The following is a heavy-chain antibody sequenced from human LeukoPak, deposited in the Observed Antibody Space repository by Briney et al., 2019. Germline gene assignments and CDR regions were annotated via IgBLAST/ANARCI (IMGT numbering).Heavy chain of an antibody. J-gene: IGHJ6*02. CDR2: ISAYNGNT. D-gene: IGHD6-6*01. Sequence: ASVKVSCKASGYTFTSYGISWVRQAPGQGLEWMGWISAYNGNTNYAQKLQGRVTMTTDTSTSTAYMELRSLRSDDTAVYYCARGVIYSSSAEVGYYYYYGMDVWGQGTTVTVSS. CDR1: GYTFTSYG. CDR3: ARGVIYSSSAEVGYYYYYGMDV. V-gene: IGHV1-18*01.